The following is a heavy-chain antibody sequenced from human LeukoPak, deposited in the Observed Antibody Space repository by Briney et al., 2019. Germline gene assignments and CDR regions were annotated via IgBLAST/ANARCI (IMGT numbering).Heavy chain of an antibody. CDR1: GFTFSSYG. V-gene: IGHV3-23*01. J-gene: IGHJ4*02. CDR2: ISGSGGST. Sequence: PGGSLRLSCAASGFTFSSYGMSWVRQAPGKGLEWVSAISGSGGSTYYADSVKGRFTISRDNSKNTLYLQMNSLRAEDTAVYYCAKDLDSSGYYGYFDYWGQGTLVTVSS. D-gene: IGHD3-22*01. CDR3: AKDLDSSGYYGYFDY.